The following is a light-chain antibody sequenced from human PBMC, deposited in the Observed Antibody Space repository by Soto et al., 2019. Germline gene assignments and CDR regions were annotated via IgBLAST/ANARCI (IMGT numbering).Light chain of an antibody. V-gene: IGKV3-15*01. Sequence: DIEMTQSPAPLSASIRERVTXTCRASQSINRYLAWYQHKPGQAPTLLIHGASTRSTGIPARFSGSGSGTEFTLTISSLQSEDFAVYFCQQYNNWPPVTFGPGTKVDIK. J-gene: IGKJ3*01. CDR3: QQYNNWPPVT. CDR1: QSINRY. CDR2: GAS.